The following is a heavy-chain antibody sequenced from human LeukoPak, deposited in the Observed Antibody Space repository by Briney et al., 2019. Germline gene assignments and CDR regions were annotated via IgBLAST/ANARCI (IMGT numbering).Heavy chain of an antibody. Sequence: GGSLRLSCAASGFTFSSYWMHWVRQAPGKGLVWVSRTKSDGSTSYADSVKGRFTISRDNAKNTVSLQMNSLRAEDTGVYYCARAPSEIGGYYPEYFRHWGQGTLVTVSS. J-gene: IGHJ1*01. D-gene: IGHD3-22*01. CDR1: GFTFSSYW. CDR3: ARAPSEIGGYYPEYFRH. CDR2: TKSDGST. V-gene: IGHV3-74*01.